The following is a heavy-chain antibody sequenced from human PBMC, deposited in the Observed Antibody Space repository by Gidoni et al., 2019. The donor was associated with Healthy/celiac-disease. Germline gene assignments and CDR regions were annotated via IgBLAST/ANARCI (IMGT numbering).Heavy chain of an antibody. CDR3: AKENSSGWYEHFDL. J-gene: IGHJ2*01. D-gene: IGHD6-19*01. V-gene: IGHV3-43*01. CDR2: ISWDGGST. CDR1: GFTFDDYT. Sequence: EVQLVESGGVVVQPGGSLRLSCAASGFTFDDYTMHWVRQAPGKGLEWVSLISWDGGSTYYADSVKGRCTISRDNSKNSLYLQMNSLRTEDTALYYCAKENSSGWYEHFDLWGRGTLVTVSS.